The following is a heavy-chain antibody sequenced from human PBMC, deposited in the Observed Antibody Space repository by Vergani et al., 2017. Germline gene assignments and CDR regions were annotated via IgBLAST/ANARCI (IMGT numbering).Heavy chain of an antibody. D-gene: IGHD2-15*01. V-gene: IGHV1-18*01. CDR1: GYTFTSYG. Sequence: QVQLVQSGAEVKKPGASVKVSCKASGYTFTSYGISWVRQAPGQGLEWMGWISAYNGNTNYAQKLQGRVTMTTDTSTSTAYMELRSLRSDDTAVYYCARERCSGGSCYSFRVGAFDIWGQGTMVTVSS. J-gene: IGHJ3*02. CDR2: ISAYNGNT. CDR3: ARERCSGGSCYSFRVGAFDI.